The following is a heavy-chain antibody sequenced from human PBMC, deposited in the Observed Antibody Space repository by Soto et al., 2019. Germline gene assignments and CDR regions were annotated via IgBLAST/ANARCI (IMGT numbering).Heavy chain of an antibody. D-gene: IGHD3-16*01. CDR2: ISGGGDET. V-gene: IGHV3-23*01. Sequence: EVQLLESGGGWVQPGGSLRLSCAASGFTFRNYAMTWVRQAPGTGLEWVSGISGGGDETYNADSVKGRVPXYRDXSKXXXXXXXXXXXXXXXXXXYCVKDEEAYNGVWDYFDHWGQGVLITVSS. J-gene: IGHJ4*02. CDR3: VKDEEAYNGVWDYFDH. CDR1: GFTFRNYA.